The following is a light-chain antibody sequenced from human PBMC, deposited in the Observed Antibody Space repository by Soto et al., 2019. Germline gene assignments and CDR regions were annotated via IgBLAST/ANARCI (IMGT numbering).Light chain of an antibody. CDR1: QSVSSN. V-gene: IGKV3-15*01. Sequence: EIVLTQSPATLSVSPGERATLSCRASQSVSSNLAWYQQKPGEAPKLLIHAASTLASGVPARFSGSGSGTEFTLTISSLQSEDFATYYCQQLNSYPLTFGQGTRVEIK. J-gene: IGKJ5*01. CDR2: AAS. CDR3: QQLNSYPLT.